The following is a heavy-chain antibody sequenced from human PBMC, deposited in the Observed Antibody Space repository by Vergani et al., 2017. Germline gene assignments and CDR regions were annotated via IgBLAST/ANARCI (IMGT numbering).Heavy chain of an antibody. CDR2: IYYRDNR. V-gene: IGHV4-39*07. CDR3: ATSVGIRLRGWFDP. CDR1: GGSISDKDYY. J-gene: IGHJ5*02. D-gene: IGHD2-21*01. Sequence: QLQLRESGPGLVKPSETLSLTCTVSGGSISDKDYYWGWIRQPPGKGLEWIGSIYYRDNRYDNPSLKSRVDMSVDTSKNQFSLKLNSVTAADTAIYYCATSVGIRLRGWFDPWGQGTLVTVSA.